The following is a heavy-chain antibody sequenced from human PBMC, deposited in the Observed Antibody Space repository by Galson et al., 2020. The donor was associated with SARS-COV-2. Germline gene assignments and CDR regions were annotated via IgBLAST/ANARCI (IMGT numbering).Heavy chain of an antibody. D-gene: IGHD4-17*01. J-gene: IGHJ6*02. V-gene: IGHV1-46*01. Sequence: ASVKVSCKASGYTFTSYYMHWVRQAPGQGLEWMGIINPSGGSTSYAQKFQGRVTMTRDTSTSTVYMELSSLRSEDTAVYYCARDLTTVTTYHYYYGMDVWGQGTTVTSSS. CDR1: GYTFTSYY. CDR2: INPSGGST. CDR3: ARDLTTVTTYHYYYGMDV.